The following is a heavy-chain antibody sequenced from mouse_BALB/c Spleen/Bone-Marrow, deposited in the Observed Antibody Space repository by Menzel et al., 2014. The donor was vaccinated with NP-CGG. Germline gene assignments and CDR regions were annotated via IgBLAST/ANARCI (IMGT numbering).Heavy chain of an antibody. V-gene: IGHV5-17*02. CDR2: ISSGSNTI. Sequence: EVQGVESGGGLVQPGGSRKLSCAASGFTFNNFGMHWVRQAPEKGLEWVAYISSGSNTIYYADTVKGRFTISRDNPKNTLFLQMTSLRSEDTAKHYCARGGSLPGGFAYWGQGTLVTVSA. J-gene: IGHJ3*01. D-gene: IGHD6-2*01. CDR1: GFTFNNFG. CDR3: ARGGSLPGGFAY.